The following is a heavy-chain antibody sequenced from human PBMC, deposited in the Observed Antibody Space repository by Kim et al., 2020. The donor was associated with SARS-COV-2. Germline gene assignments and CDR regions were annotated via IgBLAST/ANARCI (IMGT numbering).Heavy chain of an antibody. J-gene: IGHJ5*02. D-gene: IGHD4-17*01. Sequence: SVKVSCKASGGTFSSYAISWVRQAPGQGLEWMGGIIPIFGTANYAQKFQGRVTITADESTSTAYMELSSLRSEDTAVYYCARYPHYGDYGVGGDPWGQGTLVTVSS. CDR2: IIPIFGTA. CDR3: ARYPHYGDYGVGGDP. V-gene: IGHV1-69*13. CDR1: GGTFSSYA.